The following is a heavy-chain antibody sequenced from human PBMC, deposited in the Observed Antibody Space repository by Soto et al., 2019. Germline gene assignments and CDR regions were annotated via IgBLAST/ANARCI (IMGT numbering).Heavy chain of an antibody. CDR2: INPHGGST. CDR1: ADTFTSYY. Sequence: QVQLVQSGAEMKRPGASVKVSCKAPADTFTSYYLNWVRQAPGQGLEWMGVINPHGGSTKFAQKFQSRVTMTRDTSRSTVYMELRSLTSEDTAVYYCARSSGGNFGIIIEATNCFGRWGQGTLVTVSS. CDR3: ARSSGGNFGIIIEATNCFGR. D-gene: IGHD3-3*01. V-gene: IGHV1-46*01. J-gene: IGHJ5*02.